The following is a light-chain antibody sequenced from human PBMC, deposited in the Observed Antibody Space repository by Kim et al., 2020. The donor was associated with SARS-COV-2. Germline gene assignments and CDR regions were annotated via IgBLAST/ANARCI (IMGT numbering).Light chain of an antibody. Sequence: DIQMTQSPSSLSASVGDRVTITCRASQSITNYVSWYQQKPGQAPNLLIYAASSLQSGVPSRFSGSGFGTDFTLTISSLLPEDFASYYCQYTLNAPYTFGQGTKLEI. V-gene: IGKV1-39*01. CDR3: QYTLNAPYT. J-gene: IGKJ2*01. CDR1: QSITNY. CDR2: AAS.